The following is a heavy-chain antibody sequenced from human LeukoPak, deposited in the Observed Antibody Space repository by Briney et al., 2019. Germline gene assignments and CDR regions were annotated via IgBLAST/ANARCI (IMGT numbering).Heavy chain of an antibody. J-gene: IGHJ4*02. CDR1: GFTFSSYG. CDR2: IRYDGSNK. CDR3: AKEDVLLWFGESTSLDY. D-gene: IGHD3-10*01. Sequence: GGSLRLSCAASGFTFSSYGMHWVRQAPGKGLEWVAFIRYDGSNKYYADSVKGRFTISRDNSKNTLYLQMNSLRAEDTAVYYCAKEDVLLWFGESTSLDYWGQGTLVTVSS. V-gene: IGHV3-30*02.